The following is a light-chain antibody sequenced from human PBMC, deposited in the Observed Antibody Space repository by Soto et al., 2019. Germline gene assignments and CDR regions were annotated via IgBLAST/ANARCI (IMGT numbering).Light chain of an antibody. J-gene: IGKJ4*01. CDR3: QQYNNWPPLT. V-gene: IGKV3-15*01. CDR1: QSVSSN. CDR2: GAS. Sequence: EIVMTQSPATLSVSPGERATLSCRASQSVSSNLAWYQQKPGQAPRLLIYGASTRATGIPARFSGSGSGTECTLTISSLQSEAFAVYYCQQYNNWPPLTFGGGTKVEIK.